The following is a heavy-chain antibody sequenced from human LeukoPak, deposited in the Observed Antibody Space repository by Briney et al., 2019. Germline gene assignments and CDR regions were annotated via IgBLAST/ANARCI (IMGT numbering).Heavy chain of an antibody. J-gene: IGHJ4*02. D-gene: IGHD3-22*01. CDR3: ARDVGGYYYGNFEY. CDR2: ISYGGRT. Sequence: PSQTLSLTRSVSGGSISSGDHYWSWIRQLPGKGLEWIGYISYGGRTFYNPSLKSRAAIPVDTSKTQFSLKLTSVTAADTAVYYCARDVGGYYYGNFEYWGQGTLVTVSS. V-gene: IGHV4-31*03. CDR1: GGSISSGDHY.